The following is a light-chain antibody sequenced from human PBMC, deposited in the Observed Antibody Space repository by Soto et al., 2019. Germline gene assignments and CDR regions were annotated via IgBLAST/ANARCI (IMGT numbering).Light chain of an antibody. CDR1: QTVGRY. V-gene: IGKV3-11*01. CDR3: QQYNNWPQT. CDR2: DAS. Sequence: EIVLTQSPATLSLSPGDRVTLSCRASQTVGRYLSWYQHSPGQGPRLLVHDASNRATGIPARFSGSGSETDFTLTISSLQSEDFAVYYCQQYNNWPQTFGQGTKVEIK. J-gene: IGKJ1*01.